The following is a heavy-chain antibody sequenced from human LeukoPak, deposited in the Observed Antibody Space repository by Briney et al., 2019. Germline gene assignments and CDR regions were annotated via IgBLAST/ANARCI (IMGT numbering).Heavy chain of an antibody. D-gene: IGHD3-10*01. Sequence: ASVKVSCKASGYTFTSYDIHWVRQAPGQGLEWMGWINPNSGGTNYAQKFQGRVTMTRDTSISTAYMELSRLRSDDTAVYYCARGHYGSGSYYEKPLDYWGQGTLVTVSS. J-gene: IGHJ4*02. CDR1: GYTFTSYD. CDR2: INPNSGGT. V-gene: IGHV1-2*02. CDR3: ARGHYGSGSYYEKPLDY.